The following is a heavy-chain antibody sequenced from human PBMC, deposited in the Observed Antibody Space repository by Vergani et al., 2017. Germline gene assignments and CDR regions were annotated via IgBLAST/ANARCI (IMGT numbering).Heavy chain of an antibody. Sequence: QVQLVQSGAEVKKPGSSVKVSCKASGGTFSSYTISWVRQAPGQGLEWMGRIIPILGIANYAQKFQGRVTITADKSTSTAYMELSSLRSEDTAVYYCSGTEYGSGSKNWFERWGEGTLVTVYS. CDR3: SGTEYGSGSKNWFER. CDR2: IIPILGIA. D-gene: IGHD3-10*01. CDR1: GGTFSSYT. V-gene: IGHV1-69*02. J-gene: IGHJ5*02.